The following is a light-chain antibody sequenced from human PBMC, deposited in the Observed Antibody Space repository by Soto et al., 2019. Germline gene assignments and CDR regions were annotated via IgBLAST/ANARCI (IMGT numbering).Light chain of an antibody. V-gene: IGKV3-15*01. J-gene: IGKJ1*01. CDR2: GAS. Sequence: EIVMTQSPATLSVSPGERATLSCRASQSVSGNLAWYQQKPGQAPRLLIYGASTRATGIPARFSGSGSGTEFTLTIRSLQSEDFAVDYCQQYNNWPPWTFGQGPKVEIK. CDR3: QQYNNWPPWT. CDR1: QSVSGN.